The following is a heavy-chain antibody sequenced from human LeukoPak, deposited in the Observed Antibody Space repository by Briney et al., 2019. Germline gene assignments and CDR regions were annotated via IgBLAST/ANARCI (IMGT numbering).Heavy chain of an antibody. Sequence: ASVKVSCKASGYTFTSYGISWVRQATGQGLEWMGWISAYNGNTNYAQKLQGRVTMTTDTSTSTAYMELRSLRSDDTAVYYCARDFGYCTNGVCYAFDYWGQGTLVTVSS. CDR3: ARDFGYCTNGVCYAFDY. J-gene: IGHJ4*02. CDR2: ISAYNGNT. V-gene: IGHV1-18*01. CDR1: GYTFTSYG. D-gene: IGHD2-8*01.